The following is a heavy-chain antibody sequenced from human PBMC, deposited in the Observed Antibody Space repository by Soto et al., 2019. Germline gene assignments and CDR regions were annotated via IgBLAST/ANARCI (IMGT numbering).Heavy chain of an antibody. V-gene: IGHV3-23*01. J-gene: IGHJ4*02. D-gene: IGHD2-2*01. CDR1: GFTFSSYA. CDR3: AKDTICSSTSCSVPY. CDR2: ISGSGGST. Sequence: EVQLLESGGGLVQPGGSLRLSCSASGFTFSSYAMSWVRQAPGKGLEWVSAISGSGGSTYYADSVKGRFTISRDNSKNTLYLQMNSLRAEDTAVYYCAKDTICSSTSCSVPYWGQGTLVTVSS.